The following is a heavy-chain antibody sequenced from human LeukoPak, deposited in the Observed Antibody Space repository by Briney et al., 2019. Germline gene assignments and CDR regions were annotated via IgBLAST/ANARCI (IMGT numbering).Heavy chain of an antibody. CDR2: IYTSGST. CDR3: AREGVGARHVLFPAYLYGMDV. D-gene: IGHD1-26*01. J-gene: IGHJ6*02. V-gene: IGHV4-4*07. Sequence: SETLSLTCAVYGGSFSGYYWSWIRQPPGKGLEWIGRIYTSGSTNYNPSLKSRVTMSVDTSKNQFSLKLSSVTAADTAVYYCAREGVGARHVLFPAYLYGMDVWGQGTTVTVSS. CDR1: GGSFSGYY.